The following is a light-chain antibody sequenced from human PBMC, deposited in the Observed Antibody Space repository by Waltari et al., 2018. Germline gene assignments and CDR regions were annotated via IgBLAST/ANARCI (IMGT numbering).Light chain of an antibody. CDR1: QSIYSW. CDR2: RAS. V-gene: IGKV1-5*03. Sequence: DIQLTQSPSTLSASVGDRVTITCRARQSIYSWLAWYQQKPEKAPKLLIYRASSLESGVPYRFSGSGSGTEFTLTISSLQPDDLATYYCQQYNSYSPVTFGGGTKVEIK. CDR3: QQYNSYSPVT. J-gene: IGKJ4*01.